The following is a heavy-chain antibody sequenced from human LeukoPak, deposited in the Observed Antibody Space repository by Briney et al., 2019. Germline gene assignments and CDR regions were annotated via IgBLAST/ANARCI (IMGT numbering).Heavy chain of an antibody. J-gene: IGHJ5*02. V-gene: IGHV3-23*01. CDR3: ARDLGYGGNWFDP. Sequence: GGSLRLSCAASGFTFSSYAMSWVRQAPGKGLEWVSAISGSGGSAYYADSVKGRFTISRDNSKNTLYLQMNSLRAEDTAVYYCARDLGYGGNWFDPWGQGTLVTVSS. CDR1: GFTFSSYA. CDR2: ISGSGGSA. D-gene: IGHD4-23*01.